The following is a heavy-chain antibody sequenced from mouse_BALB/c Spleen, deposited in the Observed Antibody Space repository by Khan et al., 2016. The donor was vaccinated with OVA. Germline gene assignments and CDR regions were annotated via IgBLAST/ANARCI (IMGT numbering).Heavy chain of an antibody. Sequence: QIQLVQSGPELKTPGETVQISCKASGFTFTNYGMNWVKQAPGKGLKWMGWINTYTGEPTFADDFKGRFAFSLKTSVSTAYLQINSLTNEDTATYFGARVGYNGTMDCWGQGTSVTVSS. CDR1: GFTFTNYG. CDR3: ARVGYNGTMDC. D-gene: IGHD2-14*01. J-gene: IGHJ4*01. CDR2: INTYTGEP. V-gene: IGHV9-3-1*01.